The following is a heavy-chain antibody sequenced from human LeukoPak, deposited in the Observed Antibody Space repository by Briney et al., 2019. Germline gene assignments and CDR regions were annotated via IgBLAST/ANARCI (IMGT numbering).Heavy chain of an antibody. CDR1: GGSISYYY. Sequence: PSETLSLTCTVSGGSISYYYWSWIRQPPGKGLEWIGHIYHSGSTNYNPSFKSRVTISVDTSKNHFPLELSSVTAADTAVYYCVRHAATRHNYGMDVWGRGTTVTVSS. J-gene: IGHJ6*02. D-gene: IGHD2-15*01. V-gene: IGHV4-59*08. CDR3: VRHAATRHNYGMDV. CDR2: IYHSGST.